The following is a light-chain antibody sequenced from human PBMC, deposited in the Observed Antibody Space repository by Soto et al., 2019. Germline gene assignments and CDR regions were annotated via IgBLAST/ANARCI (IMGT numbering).Light chain of an antibody. J-gene: IGKJ4*01. CDR2: CAS. CDR1: EIVSGSY. Sequence: EIVLMQSPGTLSLSPGERATLSCRASEIVSGSYLTWYQQKPDQAPRLLIYCASSRATGIPDRFSGSGSGTDFTLTISRLEPEDSAVYYCQQYDSSVLTFGGGTKVEIK. V-gene: IGKV3-20*01. CDR3: QQYDSSVLT.